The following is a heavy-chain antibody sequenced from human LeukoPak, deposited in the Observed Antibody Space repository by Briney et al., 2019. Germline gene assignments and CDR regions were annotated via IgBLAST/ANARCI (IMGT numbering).Heavy chain of an antibody. Sequence: GGSLRLSCAASGFTFSSYSMNWVRQAPGEGLEWVSSISSSSSYIYYADSVKGRFTISRDNAKNSLYLQMNSLRAEDTAVYYCATTTIMVRGAIDYWGQGTLVTVSS. CDR1: GFTFSSYS. J-gene: IGHJ4*02. D-gene: IGHD3-10*01. CDR3: ATTTIMVRGAIDY. V-gene: IGHV3-21*01. CDR2: ISSSSSYI.